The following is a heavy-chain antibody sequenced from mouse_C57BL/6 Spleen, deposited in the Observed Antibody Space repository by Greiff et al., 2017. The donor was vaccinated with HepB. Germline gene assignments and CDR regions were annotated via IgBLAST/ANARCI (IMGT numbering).Heavy chain of an antibody. CDR1: GYTFTDYE. D-gene: IGHD1-1*01. CDR3: TRRPITTVASPYFDY. Sequence: ESGAELVRPGASVTLSCKASGYTFTDYEMHWVKQTPVHGLEWIGAIDPETGGTAYNQKFKGKAILTADKSSSTAYMELRSLTSEDSAVYYCTRRPITTVASPYFDYWGQGTTLTVSS. CDR2: IDPETGGT. J-gene: IGHJ2*01. V-gene: IGHV1-15*01.